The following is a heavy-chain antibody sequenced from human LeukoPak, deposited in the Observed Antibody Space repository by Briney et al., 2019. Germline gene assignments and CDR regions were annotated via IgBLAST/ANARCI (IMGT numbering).Heavy chain of an antibody. CDR2: IYSDDRT. V-gene: IGHV3-53*01. J-gene: IGHJ4*02. CDR3: ARGGAYDSHGVLDY. D-gene: IGHD5-12*01. Sequence: PGGSLRLSCADSAFTFSNKYMSWVRQAPGKGLEWVSVIYSDDRTYYADSVKGRFTISRDNSKNTLYLQMSSLRAEDAALYYCARGGAYDSHGVLDYWGQGALVTVSS. CDR1: AFTFSNKY.